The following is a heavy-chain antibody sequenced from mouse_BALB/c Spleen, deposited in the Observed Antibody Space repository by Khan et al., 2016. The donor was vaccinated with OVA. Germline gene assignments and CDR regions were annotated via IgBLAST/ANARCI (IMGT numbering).Heavy chain of an antibody. J-gene: IGHJ4*01. V-gene: IGHV9-3-1*01. D-gene: IGHD2-10*01. CDR2: INTYTGEP. CDR3: ARPPYFSYVMGY. CDR1: GYTFTNYG. Sequence: QIQLVQSGPELKKPGETVKISCKASGYTFTNYGMNWVKQAPGKGLKWMGWINTYTGEPTYVDDFKGRFAFSLETSANTAYLQINNLKNEDTATSFCARPPYFSYVMGYWGQGTSVTVSS.